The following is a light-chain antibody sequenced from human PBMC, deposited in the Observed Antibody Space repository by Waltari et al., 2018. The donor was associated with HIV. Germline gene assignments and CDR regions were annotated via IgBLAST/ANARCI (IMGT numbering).Light chain of an antibody. CDR1: NIESKN. CDR3: QVWDRRGV. J-gene: IGLJ2*01. V-gene: IGLV3-21*02. Sequence: SYVLTQPPSVSVAPGQTARITCGGNNIESKNVHWYHQKPGQAPVLVVYDDSGRPSGIPYRFSGSNSGTTATLTISSVEVADEADYYCQVWDRRGVFGGGTKLTVL. CDR2: DDS.